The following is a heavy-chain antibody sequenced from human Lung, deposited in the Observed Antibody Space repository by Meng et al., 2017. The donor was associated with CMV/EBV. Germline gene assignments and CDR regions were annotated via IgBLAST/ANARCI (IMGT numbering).Heavy chain of an antibody. CDR2: INHSGST. J-gene: IGHJ6*02. CDR1: GGSFSGYY. CDR3: ARAGRSYGMDV. Sequence: SETLSLXCAVYGGSFSGYYWSWIRQPPGKGLEWIGEINHSGSTNYNPSLKSRVTISVDTSKNQFSLKLSSVTAADTAVYYCARAGRSYGMDVWGQGTTVNVSS. V-gene: IGHV4-34*01.